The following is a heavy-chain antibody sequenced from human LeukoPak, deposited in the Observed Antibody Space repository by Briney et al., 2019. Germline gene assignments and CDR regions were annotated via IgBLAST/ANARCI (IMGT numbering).Heavy chain of an antibody. V-gene: IGHV4-39*01. D-gene: IGHD3-10*01. J-gene: IGHJ5*02. CDR2: IYYSGST. CDR1: GGSISSSSYY. CDR3: ARFMVRGNWFDP. Sequence: SETLSLTCTVSGGSISSSSYYWGWIRQPPGKGLEWIGSIYYSGSTYYNPSLKSRVTISVDTSKNQFSLKLSSVTAADTAVHYCARFMVRGNWFDPWGQGTLVTVSS.